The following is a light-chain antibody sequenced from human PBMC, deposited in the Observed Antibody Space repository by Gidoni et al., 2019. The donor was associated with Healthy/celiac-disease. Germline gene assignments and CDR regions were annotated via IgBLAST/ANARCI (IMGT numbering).Light chain of an antibody. CDR3: QQYYSTPPT. V-gene: IGKV4-1*01. CDR1: QSVLYSSNNKNY. J-gene: IGKJ4*01. Sequence: DIVMTQSQDSLAVSLGERATINCKSSQSVLYSSNNKNYLAWYQQNPGQPPKLLIYWASTRESGVPDRFSGSGSGTDFTLTISSLQAEDVAVYYCQQYYSTPPTFGGGTKVEIK. CDR2: WAS.